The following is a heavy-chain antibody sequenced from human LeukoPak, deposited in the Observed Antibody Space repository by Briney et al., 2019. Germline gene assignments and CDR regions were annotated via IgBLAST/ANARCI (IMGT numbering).Heavy chain of an antibody. CDR2: INPNSGGT. CDR3: ARGGNLLGYRYGYGDNWFDP. Sequence: ASVKVSCKASGYTFTGYYIHWVRQAPGQGLEWMGWINPNSGGTNYAQKFQGRVTITRNTSIRTAYMELSSLRSEDTAVYYCARGGNLLGYRYGYGDNWFDPWGQGTLVTVSS. J-gene: IGHJ5*02. CDR1: GYTFTGYY. D-gene: IGHD5-18*01. V-gene: IGHV1-2*02.